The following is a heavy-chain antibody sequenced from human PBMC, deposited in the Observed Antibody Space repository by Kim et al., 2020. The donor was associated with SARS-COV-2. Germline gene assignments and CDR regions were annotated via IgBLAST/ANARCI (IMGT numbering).Heavy chain of an antibody. Sequence: ADPVKGRFTISRDNSKNTLYLQMNSLRAEDTAVYYCAKDRVTYDSSGNGYWGQGTLVTVSS. D-gene: IGHD3-22*01. V-gene: IGHV3-23*01. J-gene: IGHJ4*02. CDR3: AKDRVTYDSSGNGY.